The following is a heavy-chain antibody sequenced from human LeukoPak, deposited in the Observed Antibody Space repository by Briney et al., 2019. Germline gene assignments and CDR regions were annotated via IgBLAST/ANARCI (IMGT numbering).Heavy chain of an antibody. D-gene: IGHD3-10*01. CDR2: IKNDGSEE. CDR3: ARAIRGSAVDTGDR. J-gene: IGHJ4*02. V-gene: IGHV3-7*01. CDR1: GFTFSRYW. Sequence: GGSLRLSCAASGFTFSRYWMRWVRPAPGKGLEGVANIKNDGSEEYYVDSVKGRFTISRGNARNSLFLQMNSLTVEDTAVYYCARAIRGSAVDTGDRWGQGTLVTVSS.